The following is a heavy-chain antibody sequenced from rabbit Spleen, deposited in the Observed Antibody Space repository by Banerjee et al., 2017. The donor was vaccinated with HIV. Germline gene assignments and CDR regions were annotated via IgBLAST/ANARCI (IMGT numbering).Heavy chain of an antibody. CDR3: ARDTGSSFSSYGMDL. D-gene: IGHD8-1*01. CDR1: GFDFSSYYM. V-gene: IGHV1S45*01. J-gene: IGHJ6*01. Sequence: QEQLVESGGGLVQPGGSLKLSCKASGFDFSSYYMSWVRQTPGKGLEWIACIYTGISTNTYYANWAKGRFTISKTSSTTVTLQMTRLTAADTATYFCARDTGSSFSSYGMDLWGPGTLVTVS. CDR2: IYTGISTNT.